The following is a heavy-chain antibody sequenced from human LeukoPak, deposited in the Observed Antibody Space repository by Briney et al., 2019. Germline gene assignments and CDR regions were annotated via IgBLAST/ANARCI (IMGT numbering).Heavy chain of an antibody. D-gene: IGHD6-6*01. CDR3: AREGSGAARPYDY. Sequence: ASVKVSCKASGYTFTGYYMHWVRQAPGQGLEWMGWINPNSGGTNYAQKFQGRVTMTRDTSISTAYMELSRLRSDDTAVYYCAREGSGAARPYDYWGQGTLVTVSS. J-gene: IGHJ4*02. V-gene: IGHV1-2*02. CDR2: INPNSGGT. CDR1: GYTFTGYY.